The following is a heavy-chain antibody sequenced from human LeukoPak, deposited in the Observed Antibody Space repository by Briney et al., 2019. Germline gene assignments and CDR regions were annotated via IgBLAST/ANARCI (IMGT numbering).Heavy chain of an antibody. CDR3: AKDAGYDSSGYPDY. Sequence: GGSLRLSCAASGFTFSSYGMHWVHQAPGKGLEWVAVISYDGSNKYYADSVKGRFTISRDNSKNTLYLQMNSLRAEDTAVYYCAKDAGYDSSGYPDYWGQGTLVTVSS. V-gene: IGHV3-30*18. CDR1: GFTFSSYG. CDR2: ISYDGSNK. D-gene: IGHD3-22*01. J-gene: IGHJ4*02.